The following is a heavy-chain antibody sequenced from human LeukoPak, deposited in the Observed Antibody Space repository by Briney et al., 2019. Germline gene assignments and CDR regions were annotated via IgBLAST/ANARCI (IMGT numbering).Heavy chain of an antibody. D-gene: IGHD3-22*01. J-gene: IGHJ3*02. CDR3: VRVSLSRNYYDSSGYSPLI. Sequence: SETLSLTCTVSGGSISSYYWSWIRQPPGKGLEWIGSIYQSGSTYYNPSLKSRVTISVDTSKNQFSLKLSSVTAADTAVYYCVRVSLSRNYYDSSGYSPLIWGQGTMVTVSS. V-gene: IGHV4-59*08. CDR1: GGSISSYY. CDR2: IYQSGST.